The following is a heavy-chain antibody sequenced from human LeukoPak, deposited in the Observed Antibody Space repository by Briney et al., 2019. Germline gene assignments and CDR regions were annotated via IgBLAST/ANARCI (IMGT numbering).Heavy chain of an antibody. V-gene: IGHV4-39*01. Sequence: SETLSLTCTVSGSSVSSSSYYWGWIRQPPGKGLEWIGSIYYSGSTYYNPSLKSRVTISVDTSKNQFSLKLSSVTAADTATYYCARLQVWYFDLWGRGTLVTVSS. CDR2: IYYSGST. J-gene: IGHJ2*01. CDR3: ARLQVWYFDL. CDR1: GSSVSSSSYY.